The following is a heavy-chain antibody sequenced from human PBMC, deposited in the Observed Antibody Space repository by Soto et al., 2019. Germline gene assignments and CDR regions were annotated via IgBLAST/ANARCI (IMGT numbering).Heavy chain of an antibody. CDR3: ARHIHNQGFEYYFDS. D-gene: IGHD1-1*01. J-gene: IGHJ4*02. CDR1: GGSITSSGSA. Sequence: QLQLQESGPGLVKPSATLSLTCNASGGSITSSGSAWGWIRQSPGKGLEWIGTIDYSGNIYYIPALQSRITISVDTSKNQISLKLSSVTAADTAVYYCARHIHNQGFEYYFDSWGQGTLVTVSS. CDR2: IDYSGNI. V-gene: IGHV4-39*01.